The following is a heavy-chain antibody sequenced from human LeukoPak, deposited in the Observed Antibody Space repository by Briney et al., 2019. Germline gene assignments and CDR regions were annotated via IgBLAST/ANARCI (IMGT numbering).Heavy chain of an antibody. J-gene: IGHJ4*02. V-gene: IGHV3-30*02. CDR2: IRYDGSNK. Sequence: GGSLRLSCAVSGFTFSSYGMHWVRQAPGKGLEWVAFIRYDGSNKYYADSVKGRFTISRDNSKNTLYLQMNSLRAEDTAVYYCAKGGGRYCTNGVCHYFDYWGQGTLVTVSS. CDR1: GFTFSSYG. D-gene: IGHD2-8*01. CDR3: AKGGGRYCTNGVCHYFDY.